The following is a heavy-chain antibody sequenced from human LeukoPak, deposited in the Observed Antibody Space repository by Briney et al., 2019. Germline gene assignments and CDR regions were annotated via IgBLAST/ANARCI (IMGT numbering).Heavy chain of an antibody. CDR2: IRYDGNDK. CDR1: GFTFSYYG. V-gene: IGHV3-30*02. D-gene: IGHD3-10*01. CDR3: AKDHSNALLWFGEVIRKSRDGYFDY. J-gene: IGHJ4*02. Sequence: PGGSLRLSCAASGFTFSYYGFHWVRQAPGKGLEWVAFIRYDGNDKFYAQSVKGRFTISRDNSKNTLYLQMNSLRAEDTAVYYCAKDHSNALLWFGEVIRKSRDGYFDYWGQGTLVTVSS.